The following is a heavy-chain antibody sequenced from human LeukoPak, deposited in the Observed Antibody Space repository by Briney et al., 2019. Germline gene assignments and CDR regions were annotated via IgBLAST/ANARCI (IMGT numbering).Heavy chain of an antibody. D-gene: IGHD2-8*01. CDR1: GYTFINYN. V-gene: IGHV1-8*03. CDR2: VNPRNGYT. CDR3: ARGVPIGYCSYGVCYPPYYFDY. J-gene: IGHJ4*02. Sequence: GASVKVSCKTSGYTFINYNINWVRQATGQGLEWMGWVNPRNGYTGYLQKFQGRLTIARDTSKDTVYMDLDSLTSEDTAVYYCARGVPIGYCSYGVCYPPYYFDYWGQGTLVTASS.